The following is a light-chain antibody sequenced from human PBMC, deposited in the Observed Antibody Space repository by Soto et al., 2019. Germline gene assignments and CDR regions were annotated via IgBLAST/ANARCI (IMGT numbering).Light chain of an antibody. J-gene: IGKJ1*01. Sequence: DVVMTQSPLSLPVTLGQPASISCRSSQSLLNSDGNTYLNWFQQRPGQSPRRLIYKVSNRHSGVPDRFSGSGSDPEFTVKISRVEADDVAVCYGMRGSLWPLWTLGRGTKVDIK. CDR1: QSLLNSDGNTY. V-gene: IGKV2-30*01. CDR3: MRGSLWPLWT. CDR2: KVS.